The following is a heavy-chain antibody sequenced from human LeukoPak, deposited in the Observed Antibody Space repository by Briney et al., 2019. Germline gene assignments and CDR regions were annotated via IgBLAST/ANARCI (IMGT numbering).Heavy chain of an antibody. Sequence: GGSLRLSCAASRNTFSSYAVSWVRQAPGKGLEWVSGISASGDYTYYADSVKGRFTISRDNSKNTLYLQMNSLRAEDTAVYYCAKHAGDWELLHLGYWGQGTLVTVSS. CDR1: RNTFSSYA. CDR3: AKHAGDWELLHLGY. J-gene: IGHJ4*02. CDR2: ISASGDYT. V-gene: IGHV3-23*01. D-gene: IGHD1-26*01.